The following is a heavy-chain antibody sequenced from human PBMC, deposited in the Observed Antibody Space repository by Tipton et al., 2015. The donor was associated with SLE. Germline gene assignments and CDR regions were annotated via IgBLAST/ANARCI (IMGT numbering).Heavy chain of an antibody. V-gene: IGHV3-30-3*01. CDR3: ARGGIVVVVVAHFDY. J-gene: IGHJ4*02. CDR1: GFTFRSYA. Sequence: SLRLSCAASGFTFRSYAMHWVRQAPGKGLEWVAVISYDGSNKYYADSVKGRFTISRDNSKNTLYLQMNSLRAEDTAVYYCARGGIVVVVVAHFDYWGQGTLVTVSS. CDR2: ISYDGSNK. D-gene: IGHD2-15*01.